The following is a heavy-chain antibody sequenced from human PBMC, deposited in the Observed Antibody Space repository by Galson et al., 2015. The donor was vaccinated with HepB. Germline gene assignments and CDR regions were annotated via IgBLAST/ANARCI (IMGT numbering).Heavy chain of an antibody. Sequence: QSGAEVKKPGESLRISCKGSGYSFSSYWISWVRQMPGKGLEWMGRIDPSDSYTHYSPSFQGHATISTDKSISTAYLQWSSLKASDTAMYYCVRRRHYYDSTNSYYVDWFDPWGQGTLVTVSS. CDR2: IDPSDSYT. D-gene: IGHD3-22*01. V-gene: IGHV5-10-1*01. CDR3: VRRRHYYDSTNSYYVDWFDP. J-gene: IGHJ5*02. CDR1: GYSFSSYW.